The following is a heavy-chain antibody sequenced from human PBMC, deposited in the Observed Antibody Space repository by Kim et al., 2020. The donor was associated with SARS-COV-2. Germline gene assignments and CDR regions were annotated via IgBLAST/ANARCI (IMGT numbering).Heavy chain of an antibody. CDR3: ASPRPDITSD. V-gene: IGHV3-21*01. D-gene: IGHD3-9*01. CDR2: YI. Sequence: YIYYADSVQGRFTTARDNAKNSLYLQMNSRRAEDTAVYYCASPRPDITSDWGQGTLVTVSS. J-gene: IGHJ4*02.